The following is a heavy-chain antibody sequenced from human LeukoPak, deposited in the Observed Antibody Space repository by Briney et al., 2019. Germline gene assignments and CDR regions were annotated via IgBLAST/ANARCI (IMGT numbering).Heavy chain of an antibody. J-gene: IGHJ4*02. D-gene: IGHD3-3*01. CDR3: ARGLDFWSGPFDY. CDR2: ISSSGSTI. Sequence: IXQAPGKGLXXXSYISSSGSTIYYADSVKGRFTISRDNAKNSLYLQMNSLRAEDTAVYYCARGLDFWSGPFDYWGQGTLVTVSS. V-gene: IGHV3-11*04.